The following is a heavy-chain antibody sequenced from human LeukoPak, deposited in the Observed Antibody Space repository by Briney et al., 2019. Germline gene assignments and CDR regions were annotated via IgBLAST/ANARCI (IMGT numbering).Heavy chain of an antibody. V-gene: IGHV3-21*01. Sequence: GGSLRLSCAASGFTFSTYSMNWVRQAPGKGLEWVSSISGSSAYIYSADSVKGRFTISRDNANNALYLQMNNLRAEDTAVYYCARRSPNYYFDYWGQGTPVTVSS. CDR3: ARRSPNYYFDY. CDR2: ISGSSAYI. CDR1: GFTFSTYS. J-gene: IGHJ4*02.